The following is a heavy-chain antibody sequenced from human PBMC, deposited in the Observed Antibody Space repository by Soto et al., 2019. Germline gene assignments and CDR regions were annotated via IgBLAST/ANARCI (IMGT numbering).Heavy chain of an antibody. CDR2: VSHDGRNT. Sequence: VQLVESGGGVVQPGRSLRLSCAASGFTFSDYAMHWVRQAPGKGLEWVAVVSHDGRNTHYADSVKGRFTISRDSSKNTVSREMTSRRAEDTAVYYCAKGERQWLVTSDFNYWGQGALVTVSS. D-gene: IGHD6-19*01. CDR1: GFTFSDYA. V-gene: IGHV3-30*18. J-gene: IGHJ4*02. CDR3: AKGERQWLVTSDFNY.